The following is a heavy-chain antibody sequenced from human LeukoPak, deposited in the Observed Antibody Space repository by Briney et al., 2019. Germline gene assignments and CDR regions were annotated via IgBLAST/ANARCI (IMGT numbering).Heavy chain of an antibody. V-gene: IGHV4-39*01. J-gene: IGHJ4*02. CDR1: GGSISSSSYY. CDR3: ARARGVYYYDSSGYRY. Sequence: SETLSLTCTVSGGSISSSSYYWGWIRQPPGKGLEWIGSIYYSGSTYYNPSLKSRVTISVDTSKNQFSLKLSSVTAADTAVYYCARARGVYYYDSSGYRYWGQGTLVIVSS. D-gene: IGHD3-22*01. CDR2: IYYSGST.